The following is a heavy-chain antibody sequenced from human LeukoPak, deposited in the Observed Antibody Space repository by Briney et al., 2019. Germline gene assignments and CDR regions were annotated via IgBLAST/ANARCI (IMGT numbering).Heavy chain of an antibody. D-gene: IGHD3-16*01. Sequence: GGSLRLSCAASGFAFSNYWLHWVRQAPGKGLVWVSRINSDGSSSIYGDSVKGRFTISRDNAKNTLYLQLSSLRADDTAVYYCARGGGDHAFDIWGQGTMVTVST. CDR2: INSDGSSS. CDR3: ARGGGDHAFDI. V-gene: IGHV3-74*01. J-gene: IGHJ3*02. CDR1: GFAFSNYW.